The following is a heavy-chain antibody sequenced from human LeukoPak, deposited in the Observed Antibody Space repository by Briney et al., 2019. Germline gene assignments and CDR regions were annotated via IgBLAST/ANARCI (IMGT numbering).Heavy chain of an antibody. CDR3: ARADYGDPRGYYYYYMDV. Sequence: GASVKVSCKASGYTFTSYYMHWVRQAPGQGLEWMGIINPSGGSTSYAQKFQGRVTMTRDMSTSTDYMELSSLRSEDTAVYYCARADYGDPRGYYYYYMDVWGKGTTVTVSS. CDR2: INPSGGST. CDR1: GYTFTSYY. D-gene: IGHD4-17*01. J-gene: IGHJ6*03. V-gene: IGHV1-46*01.